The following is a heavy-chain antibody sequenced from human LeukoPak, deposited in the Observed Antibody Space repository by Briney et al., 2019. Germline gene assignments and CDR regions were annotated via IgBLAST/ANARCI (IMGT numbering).Heavy chain of an antibody. V-gene: IGHV3-23*01. CDR1: GFTFRSYA. D-gene: IGHD1-26*01. CDR3: AKGSGSLASYYYYMDV. CDR2: ISGSGAKT. J-gene: IGHJ6*03. Sequence: HPGGSLRLSCEASGFTFRSYAMTWVRQAPGKGLEWVSAISGSGAKTYYADSVKGRFTVSRDNSKNTLYLQVNGLRAEDTAIYYCAKGSGSLASYYYYMDVWGKGTTVTVSS.